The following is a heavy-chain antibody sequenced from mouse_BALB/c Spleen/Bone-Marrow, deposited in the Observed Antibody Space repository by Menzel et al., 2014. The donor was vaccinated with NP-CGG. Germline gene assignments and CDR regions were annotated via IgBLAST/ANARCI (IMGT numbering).Heavy chain of an antibody. J-gene: IGHJ2*01. D-gene: IGHD1-1*01. V-gene: IGHV4-1*02. CDR1: GLDFSRYW. CDR2: INPDSSTI. Sequence: DVMLVESGGGLVLPGGSLKLSCAASGLDFSRYWMSWVRQAPGKGLEWIGEINPDSSTINYTPSLKDKFIISRDNAKNTLYLRLNKVRSEDTALYFCARPDYYGYLNYWGQGTPLTVSS. CDR3: ARPDYYGYLNY.